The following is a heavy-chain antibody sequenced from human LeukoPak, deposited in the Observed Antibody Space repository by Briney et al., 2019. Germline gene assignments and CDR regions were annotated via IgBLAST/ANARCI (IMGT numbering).Heavy chain of an antibody. V-gene: IGHV1-2*02. Sequence: ASVKVSCKASGYTFTGYYMHWVRQAPGQGLEWMGWINPNSGGTNYAQKFQGRVTMTRDTSISTAYMELSRLRSDDTAVYYCARPSRYSRAGTRGAFDIWGQGTMVTVSS. J-gene: IGHJ3*02. CDR3: ARPSRYSRAGTRGAFDI. CDR1: GYTFTGYY. D-gene: IGHD6-19*01. CDR2: INPNSGGT.